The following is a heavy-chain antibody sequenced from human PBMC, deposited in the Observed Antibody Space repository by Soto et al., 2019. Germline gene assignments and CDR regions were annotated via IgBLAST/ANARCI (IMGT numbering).Heavy chain of an antibody. J-gene: IGHJ6*02. CDR2: IYYSGST. Sequence: QVQLQESGPGLVKPSQTLSLTCTVSGGSISRGGYYWSWILRHPGKGLEWIGYIYYSGSTYYNPSLKSRVTISVDTSKNQLSPKLSSVTAADTAVYDCARACGRACHPGMDVWGQGTTVTVSS. CDR3: ARACGRACHPGMDV. V-gene: IGHV4-31*03. D-gene: IGHD2-21*02. CDR1: GGSISRGGYY.